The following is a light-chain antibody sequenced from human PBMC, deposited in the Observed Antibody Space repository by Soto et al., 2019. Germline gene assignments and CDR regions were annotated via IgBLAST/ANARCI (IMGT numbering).Light chain of an antibody. Sequence: QSALTQPASVSGSPRQSITISCTGTSSDVGAHNFVSWYQQHPGKAPKLMIYEVSNRPSGVSDRFSGSKSGNTASLTISGLQAEDEADYYCNSYTNTAARVFGTGTKVTVL. J-gene: IGLJ1*01. CDR2: EVS. CDR3: NSYTNTAARV. V-gene: IGLV2-14*01. CDR1: SSDVGAHNF.